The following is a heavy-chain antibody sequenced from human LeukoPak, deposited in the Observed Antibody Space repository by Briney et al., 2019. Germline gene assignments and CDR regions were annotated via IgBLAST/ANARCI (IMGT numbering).Heavy chain of an antibody. V-gene: IGHV3-23*01. J-gene: IGHJ4*02. CDR3: AKFSRSGHNVFDY. D-gene: IGHD5-24*01. CDR2: ISGSGGST. CDR1: GFTFSSYA. Sequence: KPGGSLRLSCAASGFTFSSYAMSWVRQAPGKGLEWVSAISGSGGSTYYADSVKGRFTISRDNSKNTLYLQMNSLRAEDTAVYYCAKFSRSGHNVFDYWGQGTLVTVSS.